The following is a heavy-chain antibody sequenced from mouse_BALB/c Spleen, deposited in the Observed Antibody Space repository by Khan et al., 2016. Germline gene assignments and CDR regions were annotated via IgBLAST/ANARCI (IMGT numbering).Heavy chain of an antibody. CDR1: VFTFNTYA. CDR3: VRRRGAY. Sequence: EVELVESGGGLVQPKGSLKLSCAASVFTFNTYAMNWVRQAPGKGLEWVARIRSKSNNYATYYADSVKDRFTISRDDSQSMLYLQMNNLKTEDTAMYYCVRRRGAYWGRGTLVTVSA. J-gene: IGHJ3*01. V-gene: IGHV10-1*02. CDR2: IRSKSNNYAT.